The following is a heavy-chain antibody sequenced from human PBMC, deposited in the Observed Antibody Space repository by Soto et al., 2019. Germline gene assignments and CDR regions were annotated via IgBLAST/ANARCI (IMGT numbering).Heavy chain of an antibody. CDR3: ARIIRTLAWDGVDV. CDR1: AGSISSYY. CDR2: IYNSGST. Sequence: QVQLQESGPGLVKASETLSLTCTVSAGSISSYYWGWIRQSPGKGLEWIGYIYNSGSTNYNPSLKSRLTMSVDTSKNQFSLKLSSVTAADTAVYYCARIIRTLAWDGVDVWGQWTRVTV. J-gene: IGHJ6*02. V-gene: IGHV4-59*01. D-gene: IGHD3-10*01.